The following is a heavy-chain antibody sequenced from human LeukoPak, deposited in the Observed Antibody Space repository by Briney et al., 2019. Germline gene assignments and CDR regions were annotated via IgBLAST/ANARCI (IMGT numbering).Heavy chain of an antibody. Sequence: SVKVSCKASGGTFSSYAISWVRQAPGQGLEWMGGIIPIFGTANYAQKFQGRVTITADESTSTAYMELSSLRSEDTAVYYCARDPSMVRGVIGYYYYYGMDVWGQGTTVTVSS. CDR3: ARDPSMVRGVIGYYYYYGMDV. D-gene: IGHD3-10*01. J-gene: IGHJ6*02. CDR2: IIPIFGTA. CDR1: GGTFSSYA. V-gene: IGHV1-69*01.